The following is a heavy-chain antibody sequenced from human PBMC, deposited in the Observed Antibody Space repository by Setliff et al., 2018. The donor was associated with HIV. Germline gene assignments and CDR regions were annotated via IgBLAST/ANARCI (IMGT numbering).Heavy chain of an antibody. CDR1: GGSISTYY. V-gene: IGHV4-59*12. Sequence: SETLSLTCTVSGGSISTYYWNWIRQPPGRGPEWIGYIFYSGSTNYNPSLKSRVTISIDTSKNQFSLKLSSVTAADTAVYYCAGGPGTTSIDYWAQGTLVTVSS. J-gene: IGHJ4*02. CDR3: AGGPGTTSIDY. D-gene: IGHD1-26*01. CDR2: IFYSGST.